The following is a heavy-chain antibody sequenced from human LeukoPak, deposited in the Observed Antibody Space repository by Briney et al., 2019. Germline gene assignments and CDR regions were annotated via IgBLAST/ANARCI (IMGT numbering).Heavy chain of an antibody. CDR1: GGSISSGGYY. J-gene: IGHJ5*02. Sequence: PSQTLSLTCTVSGGSISSGGYYWSWIRQHPGKGLEWIGYIYYSGSTYYNPSLKSRVTISVDTSKNQFSLKLSSVTAADTAVYYCARTRVVLTTVVTPGWFDPWGQGTLVTVSS. V-gene: IGHV4-31*03. CDR2: IYYSGST. CDR3: ARTRVVLTTVVTPGWFDP. D-gene: IGHD4-23*01.